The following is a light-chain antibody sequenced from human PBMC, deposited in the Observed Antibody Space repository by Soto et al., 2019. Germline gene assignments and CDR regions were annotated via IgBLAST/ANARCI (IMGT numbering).Light chain of an antibody. CDR3: CSYAGSSTFLYV. CDR2: EGS. V-gene: IGLV2-23*03. Sequence: QSALTQPASVSGSPGQSITISCTGTSSDVGSYNLVSWYQQHPGKAPKLMIYEGSKWPSGVSNRFSGSKSGNTASLTISGRQAEDEADYYCCSYAGSSTFLYVFGTGTKLTVL. J-gene: IGLJ1*01. CDR1: SSDVGSYNL.